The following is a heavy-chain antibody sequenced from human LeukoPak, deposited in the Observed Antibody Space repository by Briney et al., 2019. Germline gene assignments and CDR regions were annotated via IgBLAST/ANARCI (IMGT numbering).Heavy chain of an antibody. D-gene: IGHD3-22*01. Sequence: PSETLSLTCTVSGGSISSYYWSWIRQPPGKGLEWVSSISRSRTYIYYADSVKGRFTISRDNAKNSLYLQMNSLRAEDTAVYYCAISYYDTSGPFDYWGQGTLVTVSS. V-gene: IGHV3-21*01. CDR3: AISYYDTSGPFDY. J-gene: IGHJ4*02. CDR2: ISRSRTYI. CDR1: GGSISSYY.